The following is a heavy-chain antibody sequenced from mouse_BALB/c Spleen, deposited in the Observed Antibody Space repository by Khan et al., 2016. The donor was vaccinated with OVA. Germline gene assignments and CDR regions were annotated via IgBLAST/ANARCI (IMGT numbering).Heavy chain of an antibody. D-gene: IGHD1-2*01. CDR2: ISPGRGDT. CDR1: DYTFNDYS. J-gene: IGHJ3*01. Sequence: VQLQESGAELARPGASVKLSCKASDYTFNDYSINWVKQRTGQGLEWIGEISPGRGDTYYNEKFKGKATLTADKSSSTAYMQLNSLTSEASAVYFCARRNYFGYTFAYWGQGTLVTVSA. V-gene: IGHV1-77*01. CDR3: ARRNYFGYTFAY.